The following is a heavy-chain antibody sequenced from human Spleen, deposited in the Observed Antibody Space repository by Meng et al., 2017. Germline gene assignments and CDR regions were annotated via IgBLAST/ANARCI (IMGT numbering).Heavy chain of an antibody. CDR2: IYPGDSDT. V-gene: IGHV5-51*01. Sequence: GESLKISCKGSGYNFTSYWIGWVRQMPGKGLEWMGIIYPGDSDTRYSPSFQGQVTISADKSISTAYLQWSSLKASDTAMYYCARDGLQSEVLLWFGEFRQNAFDIWGQGTMVTVSS. CDR3: ARDGLQSEVLLWFGEFRQNAFDI. CDR1: GYNFTSYW. D-gene: IGHD3-10*01. J-gene: IGHJ3*02.